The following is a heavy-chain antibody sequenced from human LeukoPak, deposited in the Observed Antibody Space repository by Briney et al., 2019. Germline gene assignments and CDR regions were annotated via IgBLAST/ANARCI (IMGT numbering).Heavy chain of an antibody. Sequence: PGGSLRLSCAASGFTFSIYAMSWFRQAPGGGLEWVSVISGSGDSTEYADSVKGRFTISRDNSKKTLYLQMKSLRAEDTAVYYCAKGQDVWGQGTTVTVSS. V-gene: IGHV3-23*01. CDR1: GFTFSIYA. CDR2: ISGSGDST. J-gene: IGHJ6*02. CDR3: AKGQDV.